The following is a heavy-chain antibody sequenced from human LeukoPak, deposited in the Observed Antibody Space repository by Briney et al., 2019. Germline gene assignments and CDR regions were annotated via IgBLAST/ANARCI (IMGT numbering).Heavy chain of an antibody. J-gene: IGHJ4*02. V-gene: IGHV3-20*04. CDR2: INWNGGSI. CDR1: GFAFDDYG. Sequence: GGSLRLSCAASGFAFDDYGMSWVRQAPGKGLEWVSGINWNGGSIGYADSVKGRFTISRDNAKNTLYLQMNSLRAEDTAVYYCARLRQRGYCSSTNCELDYWGQGTLVTVSS. CDR3: ARLRQRGYCSSTNCELDY. D-gene: IGHD2-2*01.